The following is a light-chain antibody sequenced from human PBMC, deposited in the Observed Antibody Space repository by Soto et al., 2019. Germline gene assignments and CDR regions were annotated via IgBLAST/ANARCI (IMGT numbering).Light chain of an antibody. Sequence: QSVLTQPPSVSGSPGQSVTIPCTGTSSDIGSYIRVSWYRQPPGTAPKRLICEVTHRPSGVPDRFSGSKSGSTASLTISGLRTEDEADYYCCSYAGRNTYVFGIGTKVTVL. CDR1: SSDIGSYIR. CDR3: CSYAGRNTYV. J-gene: IGLJ1*01. CDR2: EVT. V-gene: IGLV2-18*02.